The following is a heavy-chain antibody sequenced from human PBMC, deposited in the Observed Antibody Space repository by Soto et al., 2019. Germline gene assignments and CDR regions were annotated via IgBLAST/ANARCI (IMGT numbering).Heavy chain of an antibody. CDR1: GGTFSSYA. J-gene: IGHJ5*02. Sequence: SVKVSCKASGGTFSSYAISWVRQAPGQGLEWMGGIIPIFGTANYAQKFQGRVTITADKSTSTAYMELSSLRSEDTAVYYCARRELLNSNWFAPWGQGTLVTVSS. CDR2: IIPIFGTA. CDR3: ARRELLNSNWFAP. V-gene: IGHV1-69*06. D-gene: IGHD1-26*01.